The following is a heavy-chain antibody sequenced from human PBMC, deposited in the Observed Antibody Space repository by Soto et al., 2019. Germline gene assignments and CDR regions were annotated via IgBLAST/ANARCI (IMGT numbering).Heavy chain of an antibody. V-gene: IGHV1-69*12. D-gene: IGHD6-19*01. CDR3: AREPGIAVAGYYYYGMDV. J-gene: IGHJ6*02. Sequence: QVQLVQSGAEVKKPGSSVKVSCKASGGTFSSYAISWVRQAPGQGLEWMGGIIPIFGTANYAQKFQGRVTSTADEATSTAYMELSSLRSEDTAVYYCAREPGIAVAGYYYYGMDVWGQGTTVTVSS. CDR2: IIPIFGTA. CDR1: GGTFSSYA.